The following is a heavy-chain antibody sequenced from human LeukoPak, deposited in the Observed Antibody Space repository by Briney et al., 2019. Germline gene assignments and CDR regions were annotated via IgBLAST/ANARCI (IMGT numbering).Heavy chain of an antibody. D-gene: IGHD5-18*01. V-gene: IGHV1-3*01. CDR3: AREGYSYGRNWFDP. CDR2: NAGNGNT. Sequence: NAGNGNTKYSQKFQGRVTITRDTSASTAYMELSSLRSEDTAVYYCAREGYSYGRNWFDPWGQGTLVTVSS. J-gene: IGHJ5*02.